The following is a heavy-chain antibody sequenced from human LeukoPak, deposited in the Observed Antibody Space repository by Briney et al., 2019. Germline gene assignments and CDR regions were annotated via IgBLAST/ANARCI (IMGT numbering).Heavy chain of an antibody. D-gene: IGHD5-24*01. V-gene: IGHV4-34*01. J-gene: IGHJ4*03. CDR1: GGSPSRYY. CDR2: IDHRGDT. Sequence: SETLSLTCAVYGGSPSRYYWSWIRPSPGKGLEWIAEIDHRGDTNYNPSVKSRVTISVDTSKNQFSLKVRSLSAADTAVYYCARGATISETGYFDFWGQGTLVTVSS. CDR3: ARGATISETGYFDF.